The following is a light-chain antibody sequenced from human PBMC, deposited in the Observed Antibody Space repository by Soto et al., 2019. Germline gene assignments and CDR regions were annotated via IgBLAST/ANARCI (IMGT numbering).Light chain of an antibody. CDR1: RSNIGSNN. CDR3: AAWDDSLNGVYV. J-gene: IGLJ1*01. CDR2: SND. Sequence: QSVLTQPPSASGTPGQRVTISCSGSRSNIGSNNVYWYQQLPGTAPKLLIYSNDKRRSGVPDRFSGSKSGTSASLAITGLQSEDEADYCCAAWDDSLNGVYVFGPGTKVTVL. V-gene: IGLV1-44*01.